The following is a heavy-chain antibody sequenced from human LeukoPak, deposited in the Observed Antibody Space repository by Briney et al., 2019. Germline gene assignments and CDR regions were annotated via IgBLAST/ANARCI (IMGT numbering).Heavy chain of an antibody. J-gene: IGHJ4*02. CDR3: AENSYGYFFGFDY. CDR1: GGTFSSYA. V-gene: IGHV1-69*05. CDR2: IISIFGTA. Sequence: ASVKVSCKASGGTFSSYAISWVRQAPGQGLEWMGGIISIFGTANYAQKFQGRVTITTDESTSTAYMELSSLRSEDTAVYYCAENSYGYFFGFDYWGQGTLVTVSS. D-gene: IGHD5-18*01.